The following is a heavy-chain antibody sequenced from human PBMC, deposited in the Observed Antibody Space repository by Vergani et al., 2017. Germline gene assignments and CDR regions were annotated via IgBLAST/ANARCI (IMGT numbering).Heavy chain of an antibody. V-gene: IGHV3-33*01. J-gene: IGHJ6*02. CDR1: GFTFSSYG. CDR2: IWYDGSNK. Sequence: QVQLVESGGGVVQPGRSLRLSCAASGFTFSSYGMHWVRQAPGKGLEWVAVIWYDGSNKYYADSVKGRFTISRDNAKRSVFLQMNSLRAEDTAVYYCARTGEWMRSNNGPPDYVFALDVWGQGTTVIVSS. CDR3: ARTGEWMRSNNGPPDYVFALDV. D-gene: IGHD3-10*01.